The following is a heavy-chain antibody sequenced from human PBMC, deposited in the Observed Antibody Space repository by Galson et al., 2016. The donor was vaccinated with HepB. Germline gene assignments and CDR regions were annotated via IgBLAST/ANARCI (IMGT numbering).Heavy chain of an antibody. CDR3: AADLEYSSSLMDV. D-gene: IGHD6-6*01. V-gene: IGHV1-58*01. Sequence: SVKVSCKASGFTFTRSAVQWVRQARGQRLEWIGWIVVHSGNTNYAQKLQERVTITRDVSTSTAYMELSSLRSEDTAVYYCAADLEYSSSLMDVWGEGTTVTVSS. CDR2: IVVHSGNT. J-gene: IGHJ6*03. CDR1: GFTFTRSA.